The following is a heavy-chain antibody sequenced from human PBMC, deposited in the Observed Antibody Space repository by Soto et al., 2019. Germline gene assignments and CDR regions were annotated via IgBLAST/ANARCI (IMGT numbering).Heavy chain of an antibody. CDR1: GGSISSSSYY. V-gene: IGHV4-39*01. J-gene: IGHJ4*02. D-gene: IGHD3-22*01. CDR2: IYYSGST. Sequence: QLQLQESGPGLVKPSETLSLTCTVSGGSISSSSYYWGWIRQPPGKGLEWIGSIYYSGSTYYNPSLKSRVTISVDTSKNQCSLKLSSVTAADTTVYYCANDYDSSGDYWGQGTLVTVSS. CDR3: ANDYDSSGDY.